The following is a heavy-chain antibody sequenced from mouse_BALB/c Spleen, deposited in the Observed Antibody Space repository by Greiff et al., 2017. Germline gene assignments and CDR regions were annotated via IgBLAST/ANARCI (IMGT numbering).Heavy chain of an antibody. Sequence: VQLQQSGAELVMPGASVTLSCKASGYTFTDYEMHWVKQTPVHGLEWIGAIDPETGGTAYNQKFKGKATLTADKSSSTAYMELRSLTSEDSAVYYCTRFVTTVVARPYWGQGTLVTVSA. V-gene: IGHV1-15*01. CDR3: TRFVTTVVARPY. CDR1: GYTFTDYE. CDR2: IDPETGGT. J-gene: IGHJ3*01. D-gene: IGHD1-1*01.